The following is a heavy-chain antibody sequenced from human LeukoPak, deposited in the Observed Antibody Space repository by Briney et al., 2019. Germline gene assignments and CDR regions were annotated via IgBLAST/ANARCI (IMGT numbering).Heavy chain of an antibody. V-gene: IGHV4-34*01. CDR1: GGSFSGYY. CDR3: ARAVVVTAIYYFDY. D-gene: IGHD2-21*02. CDR2: INHSGST. J-gene: IGHJ4*02. Sequence: PSETLSLTCAVYGGSFSGYYWSWIRQPPGKWLEWIGEINHSGSTNYNPSLKSRVTISVDTSKNQFPLKLSSVTAADTAVYYCARAVVVTAIYYFDYWGQGTLVTVSS.